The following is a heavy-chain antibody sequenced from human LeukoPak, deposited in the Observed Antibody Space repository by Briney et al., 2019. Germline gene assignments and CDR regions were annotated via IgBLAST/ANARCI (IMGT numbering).Heavy chain of an antibody. CDR2: IYPGDSET. D-gene: IGHD3-10*01. V-gene: IGHV5-51*01. Sequence: GESLKISCKASGYSFARYWIGWVRQMPGKGLEWIGIIYPGDSETRYSPSFRGQVTIAADKSISTAYLQWSSLKASDGAIYYCARSSYYYGSGSPDYWAQGTLVTVSS. CDR3: ARSSYYYGSGSPDY. J-gene: IGHJ4*02. CDR1: GYSFARYW.